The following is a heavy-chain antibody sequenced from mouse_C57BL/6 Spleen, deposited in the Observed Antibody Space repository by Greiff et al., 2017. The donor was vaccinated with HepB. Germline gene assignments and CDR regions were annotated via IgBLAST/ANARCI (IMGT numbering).Heavy chain of an antibody. D-gene: IGHD3-1*01. CDR1: GFTFSDAW. Sequence: EVQLQESGGGLVQPGGSMKLSCAASGFTFSDAWMDWVRQSPEKGLEWVAEIRNKANNHATYYAESVKGRFTISRDDSKSSVYLQMNSLRAEDTGIYYCTRASSGTSMSGAQGEFDVWGTGTTVTVSS. CDR3: TRASSGTSMSGAQGEFDV. J-gene: IGHJ1*03. V-gene: IGHV6-6*01. CDR2: IRNKANNHAT.